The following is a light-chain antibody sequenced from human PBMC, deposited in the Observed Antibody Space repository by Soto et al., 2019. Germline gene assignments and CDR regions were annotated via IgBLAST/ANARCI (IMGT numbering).Light chain of an antibody. Sequence: DVVMTQSPLSLPVTLGQPASISCRSSQSLVYSDGNTYLNWFHQRPGPSPKRLIYKVSNRDSGVPDRFRRSGSGTYFTLTIRSVEAEDVGIYYCRQGTHWLRTFGQGTKVDIK. V-gene: IGKV2-30*01. CDR2: KVS. CDR1: QSLVYSDGNTY. J-gene: IGKJ1*01. CDR3: RQGTHWLRT.